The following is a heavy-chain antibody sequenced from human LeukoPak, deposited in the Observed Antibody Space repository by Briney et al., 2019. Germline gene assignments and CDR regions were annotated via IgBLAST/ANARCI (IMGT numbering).Heavy chain of an antibody. Sequence: SETLSLTCTVSGGSISSSYWSWIRQPAGKGLEWIGRIYTSGRTNNNPSLKSLVTMSVDTSKNQLSLKLSSVTAADPPVYYCARGGYYYGSGGDWFDPWGQGTLVSVSS. J-gene: IGHJ5*02. CDR3: ARGGYYYGSGGDWFDP. D-gene: IGHD3-10*01. CDR1: GGSISSSY. CDR2: IYTSGRT. V-gene: IGHV4-4*07.